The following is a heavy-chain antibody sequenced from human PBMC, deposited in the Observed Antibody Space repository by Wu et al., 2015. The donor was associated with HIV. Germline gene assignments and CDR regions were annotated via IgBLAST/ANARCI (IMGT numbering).Heavy chain of an antibody. CDR1: GGTFSSFG. CDR2: VVPMFGRP. J-gene: IGHJ4*02. CDR3: ARTPLLWFGELSY. D-gene: IGHD3-10*01. Sequence: QVQLIQSGPELKKPGSSVKVSCQASGGTFSSFGISWLRQAPGQGLEWLGGVVPMFGRPNYANNLHGRITIVADESTSTVSMELRGLRSADTAVYYCARTPLLWFGELSYWGQGTLVTVSS. V-gene: IGHV1-69*12.